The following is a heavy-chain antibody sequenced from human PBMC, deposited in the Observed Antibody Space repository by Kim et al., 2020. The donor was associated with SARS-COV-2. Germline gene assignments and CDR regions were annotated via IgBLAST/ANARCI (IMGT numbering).Heavy chain of an antibody. V-gene: IGHV4-31*03. CDR3: AREFRKVVAATLGGMDV. Sequence: SETLSLTCTVSGGSISSGGYYWSWIRQHPGKGLEWIGYIYYSGSTYYNPSLKSRVTISVDTSKNQFSLKLSSVTAADTAVYYCAREFRKVVAATLGGMDVWGQGTTVTVSS. D-gene: IGHD2-15*01. CDR1: GGSISSGGYY. CDR2: IYYSGST. J-gene: IGHJ6*02.